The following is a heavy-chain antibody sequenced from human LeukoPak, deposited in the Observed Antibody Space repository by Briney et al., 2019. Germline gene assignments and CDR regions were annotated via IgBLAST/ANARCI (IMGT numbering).Heavy chain of an antibody. CDR1: GGSISSSSYY. Sequence: SETLSLTCTVSGGSISSSSYYWGWIRQPLGKGLEWIGSIVYSGSTYYNPSLKSRVTISAETSKNQFSLKLSSVTAADTAVYYCARKQWLGRHRWFDPWGQGTLVTVSS. J-gene: IGHJ5*02. V-gene: IGHV4-39*07. CDR3: ARKQWLGRHRWFDP. CDR2: IVYSGST. D-gene: IGHD6-19*01.